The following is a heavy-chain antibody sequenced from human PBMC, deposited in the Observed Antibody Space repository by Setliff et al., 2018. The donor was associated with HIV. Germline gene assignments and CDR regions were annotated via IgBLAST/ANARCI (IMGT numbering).Heavy chain of an antibody. CDR2: IYNSGTT. J-gene: IGHJ5*02. CDR3: ARDRHSSGLGSYGP. D-gene: IGHD3-10*01. V-gene: IGHV4-4*07. Sequence: SETLSLTCTISGGSFSSYYWSWIRQPAGRGLEWIGRIYNSGTTNYNPSLKSRVTMSIDTSKNQFYLKLTSVTAADTAVYYCARDRHSSGLGSYGPWGPGTLVTVSS. CDR1: GGSFSSYY.